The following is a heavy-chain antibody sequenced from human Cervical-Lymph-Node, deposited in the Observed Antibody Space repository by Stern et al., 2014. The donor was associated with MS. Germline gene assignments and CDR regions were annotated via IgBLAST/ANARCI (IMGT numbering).Heavy chain of an antibody. CDR2: IIPIFGAP. CDR1: GGTFSSQA. CDR3: ATPSTVIVGGMDV. D-gene: IGHD4-17*01. Sequence: VQLVESGAEVKKPGSSVKVSCTASGGTFSSQAINWVRQAPGQGLAWLGGIIPIFGAPNYAQTVPDRVTINTDESPSTAYMHLSSLRSEDTAVYYCATPSTVIVGGMDVWGQGTTVTVSS. V-gene: IGHV1-69*01. J-gene: IGHJ6*02.